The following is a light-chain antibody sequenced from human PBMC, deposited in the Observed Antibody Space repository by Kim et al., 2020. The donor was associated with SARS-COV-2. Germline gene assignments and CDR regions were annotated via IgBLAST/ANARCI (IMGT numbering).Light chain of an antibody. CDR1: NGNIASNY. Sequence: KTVTISCARSNGNIASNYVQWYQQHPGMSPTTVIFEDDQRPSGVPDRFSGSLDSSSNSASLTISGLRTDDEADYYCQSNHNNKVIFGGGTQLTVL. V-gene: IGLV6-57*01. CDR3: QSNHNNKVI. CDR2: EDD. J-gene: IGLJ2*01.